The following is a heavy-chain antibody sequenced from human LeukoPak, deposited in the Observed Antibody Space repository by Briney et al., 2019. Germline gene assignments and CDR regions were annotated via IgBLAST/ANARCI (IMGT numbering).Heavy chain of an antibody. CDR3: ARLLPSYESHRGWFDP. CDR2: IYTSGST. J-gene: IGHJ5*02. V-gene: IGHV4-4*07. Sequence: PSETLSLICTVSGGSIRSYYWSWIRQPAGKGLEGIGHIYTSGSTNYNPSLKRRVTMSVDTSKNPLSLKLSSVTAADTAVYYCARLLPSYESHRGWFDPWGQGTLVTVSS. D-gene: IGHD5-18*01. CDR1: GGSIRSYY.